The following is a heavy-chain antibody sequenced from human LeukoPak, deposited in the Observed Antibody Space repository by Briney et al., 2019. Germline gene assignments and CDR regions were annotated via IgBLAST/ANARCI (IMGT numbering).Heavy chain of an antibody. CDR2: INSDGSST. J-gene: IGHJ4*02. CDR1: GFTFSSYW. Sequence: QAGGSLRLSCAASGFTFSSYWMHWVRHAPGKGLVWVSRINSDGSSTSYADSVKGRFTISRDNAKNTLYLQMNSLRAEDTAVYYCARARWNYDPFDYWGQGTLVTVSS. V-gene: IGHV3-74*01. D-gene: IGHD1-7*01. CDR3: ARARWNYDPFDY.